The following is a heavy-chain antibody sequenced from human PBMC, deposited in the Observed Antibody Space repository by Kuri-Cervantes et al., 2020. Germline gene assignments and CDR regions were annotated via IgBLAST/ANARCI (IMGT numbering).Heavy chain of an antibody. CDR1: GGSFSGYY. J-gene: IGHJ6*03. V-gene: IGHV4-34*01. CDR2: INHSGST. Sequence: SETLSLTCAVYGGSFSGYYWSWIRQPPGKGLEWIGEINHSGSTNYNPSLKSRVTISVDTSKNQFSLKLSSVTAADTAVYSCARSPSRYYMDVWGKGTTVTVSS. CDR3: ARSPSRYYMDV.